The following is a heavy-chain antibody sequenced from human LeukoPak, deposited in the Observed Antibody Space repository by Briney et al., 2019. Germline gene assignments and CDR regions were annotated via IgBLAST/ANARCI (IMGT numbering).Heavy chain of an antibody. V-gene: IGHV4-31*01. CDR2: IHYSWST. J-gene: IGHJ4*02. Sequence: SQTLSLTCTVSGGSISSGGYYWNWIRRHPGKGLEWIGDIHYSWSTYYNPSLKSTGTISIDTSKNPFSLKLTSVTAADTAVYYCARAHYDILTGYPLDYWGQGTLVTVSS. CDR1: GGSISSGGYY. CDR3: ARAHYDILTGYPLDY. D-gene: IGHD3-9*01.